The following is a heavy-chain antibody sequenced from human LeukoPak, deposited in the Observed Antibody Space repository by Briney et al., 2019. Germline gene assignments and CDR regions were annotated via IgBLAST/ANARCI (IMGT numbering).Heavy chain of an antibody. CDR3: ARGDIVVVVAAPDY. J-gene: IGHJ4*02. CDR1: GFTFSSYA. Sequence: GGSLRLSCAASGFTFSSYAMSWVRQAPGKGLEWVSSISSSSSYIYYADSVKGRFTISRDNAKNSLYLQMNSLRAEDTAVYYCARGDIVVVVAAPDYWGQGNLVTVSS. D-gene: IGHD2-15*01. V-gene: IGHV3-21*01. CDR2: ISSSSSYI.